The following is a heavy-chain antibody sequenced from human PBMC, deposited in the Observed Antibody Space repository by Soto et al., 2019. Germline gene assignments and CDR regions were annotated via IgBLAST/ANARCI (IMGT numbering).Heavy chain of an antibody. CDR3: ARAGFSYGHLLF. D-gene: IGHD3-10*01. Sequence: SETLSLTCHVAGGAIKTADYYWNWIRQPPGKGLEWIGYVFYSGATNYSPSLKSRAAISMDTSKKQFSLSLTSVTAADTAVYYCARAGFSYGHLLFWGQGIRVTVSS. CDR2: VFYSGAT. CDR1: GGAIKTADYY. V-gene: IGHV4-30-4*01. J-gene: IGHJ4*02.